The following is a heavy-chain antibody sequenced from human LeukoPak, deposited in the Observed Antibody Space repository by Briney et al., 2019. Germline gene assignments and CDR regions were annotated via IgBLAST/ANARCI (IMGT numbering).Heavy chain of an antibody. CDR2: IYSDGSRT. J-gene: IGHJ4*02. V-gene: IGHV3-64D*06. Sequence: GGSLRLSCAASGFTFSSFAMHWVRQAPGKGLEYLSAIYSDGSRTYYVDSVKGRFTISRDNSKNTLYFEMSSLRVEDTAVYYCVKSPGSGWPVWGQGTLLTVSS. CDR1: GFTFSSFA. CDR3: VKSPGSGWPV. D-gene: IGHD6-19*01.